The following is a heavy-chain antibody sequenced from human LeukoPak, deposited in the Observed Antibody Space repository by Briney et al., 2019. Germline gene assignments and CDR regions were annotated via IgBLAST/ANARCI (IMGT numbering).Heavy chain of an antibody. V-gene: IGHV3-48*01. CDR1: GFTFSSYS. CDR3: ARDTAEIVVAPAPGYFDY. J-gene: IGHJ4*02. Sequence: GGSLRLSCAASGFTFSSYSMNWVRQAPGKGLEWVAYITRSSSEKHYSDSVKGRFTISRDNTKKSLYLQMNSLRAEDTAVYYCARDTAEIVVAPAPGYFDYWGRGTLVTVSS. CDR2: ITRSSSEK. D-gene: IGHD2-2*01.